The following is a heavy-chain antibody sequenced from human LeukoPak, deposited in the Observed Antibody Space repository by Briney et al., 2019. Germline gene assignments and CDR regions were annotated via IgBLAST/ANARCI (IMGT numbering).Heavy chain of an antibody. D-gene: IGHD3-10*01. CDR1: ADTFPSYD. CDR2: MNPNSGNT. J-gene: IGHJ1*01. V-gene: IGHV1-8*01. Sequence: ASVKVSCKVSADTFPSYDINWVRQAPGQGLEWMGWMNPNSGNTGYAQKFQDRVTMTWSTSISTAYMELSSLKSEDTAVYYCATAEIESELLSAYFQYWGQGTLVTVSS. CDR3: ATAEIESELLSAYFQY.